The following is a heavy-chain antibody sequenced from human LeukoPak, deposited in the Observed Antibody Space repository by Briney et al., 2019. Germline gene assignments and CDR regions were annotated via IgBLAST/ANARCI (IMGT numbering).Heavy chain of an antibody. CDR1: GGSFSGYY. J-gene: IGHJ4*02. D-gene: IGHD2-21*02. CDR3: AREGVTWDY. V-gene: IGHV4-34*01. CDR2: INHSGST. Sequence: SETLSLTCAVYGGSFSGYYWSWIRQPPGKGLEWIGEINHSGSTNYNPSLKSRVTISVDTSKNQFSLKLSSVTAADTAVYYCAREGVTWDYWGQGTLVTVSS.